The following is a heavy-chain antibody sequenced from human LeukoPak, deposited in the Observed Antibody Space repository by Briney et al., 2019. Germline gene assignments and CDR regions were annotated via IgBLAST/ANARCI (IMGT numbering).Heavy chain of an antibody. CDR2: IYYSGST. D-gene: IGHD5-18*01. CDR1: GGSISSYY. J-gene: IGHJ4*02. CDR3: ARRGRVDTAIKYFDY. Sequence: SETLSLTCTVSGGSISSYYWSWIRQPPGKGLEWIGYIYYSGSTNYNPSLKSRVTISVDTSKNQFSLKLSSVTAADTAVYYCARRGRVDTAIKYFDYWGQGTLVTVSS. V-gene: IGHV4-59*08.